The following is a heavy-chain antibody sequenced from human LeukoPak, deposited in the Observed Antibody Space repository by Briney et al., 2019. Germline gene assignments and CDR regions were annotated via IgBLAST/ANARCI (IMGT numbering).Heavy chain of an antibody. CDR2: IYTSGST. CDR1: GDSITSGRYF. D-gene: IGHD6-19*01. Sequence: SETLSLTCVVSGDSITSGRYFWSWIRQPAGKGLEWIGRIYTSGSTNYNSSLGSRITISLDTSKNQFSLKLNSVTAADTAVYYCARDRSVVVAGRGVFDFWGQGILVTVSS. V-gene: IGHV4-61*02. CDR3: ARDRSVVVAGRGVFDF. J-gene: IGHJ4*02.